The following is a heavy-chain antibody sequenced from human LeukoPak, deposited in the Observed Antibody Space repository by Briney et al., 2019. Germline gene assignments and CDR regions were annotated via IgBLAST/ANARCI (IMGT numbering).Heavy chain of an antibody. V-gene: IGHV3-7*01. Sequence: GGSLRLSCAASGFTFSDSWMSWVRQAPGKGLEWVANMNQDGSAKGYVDSVKGRFTISRDNARNSLYLQMSSLRPEDTAVYYCATCTHGVAGDVWGQGTTVTVSS. D-gene: IGHD2-8*01. J-gene: IGHJ6*02. CDR3: ATCTHGVAGDV. CDR2: MNQDGSAK. CDR1: GFTFSDSW.